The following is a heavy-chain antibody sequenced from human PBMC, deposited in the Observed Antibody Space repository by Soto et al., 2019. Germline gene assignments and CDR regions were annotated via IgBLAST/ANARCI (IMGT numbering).Heavy chain of an antibody. J-gene: IGHJ4*02. CDR2: IYYSGST. Sequence: PSETLSLTCTFSGCSISSGGYYWSWIRQHPGKGLEWIGYIYYSGSTYYNPSLKSRVTISVDTSKNQFSLKLSSVTAADTAVYYCALRRANYFDFWGQGTLVTVSS. D-gene: IGHD1-26*01. CDR3: ALRRANYFDF. CDR1: GCSISSGGYY. V-gene: IGHV4-31*03.